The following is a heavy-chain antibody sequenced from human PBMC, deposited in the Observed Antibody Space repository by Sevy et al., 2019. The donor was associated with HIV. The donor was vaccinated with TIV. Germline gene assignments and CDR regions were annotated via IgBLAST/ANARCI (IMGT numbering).Heavy chain of an antibody. D-gene: IGHD5-12*01. V-gene: IGHV3-30*18. CDR3: AKNSRGYKQLHPFDY. Sequence: GGSLRLSCAASGFTFSSYGMHWVRQAPGKGLEWVAVITYDGSNKYYADSVKGRFTISRDNSKNTLYLQMNSLRAEDTAVYYCAKNSRGYKQLHPFDYWGQGTLVTVSS. CDR2: ITYDGSNK. J-gene: IGHJ4*02. CDR1: GFTFSSYG.